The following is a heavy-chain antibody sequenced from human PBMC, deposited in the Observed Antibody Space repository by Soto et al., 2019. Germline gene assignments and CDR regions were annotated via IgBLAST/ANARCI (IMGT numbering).Heavy chain of an antibody. Sequence: GGSLRLSCAASGFTFNTYGMHWVRQAPGKGLEWVAFISYDGSNEYYADSVKGRFTISRDNSKNTVFLQMNSLGGEDTAVYYCAKSLAVAAGWFDPWGQGALVTVSS. CDR1: GFTFNTYG. CDR2: ISYDGSNE. D-gene: IGHD6-19*01. V-gene: IGHV3-30*18. J-gene: IGHJ5*02. CDR3: AKSLAVAAGWFDP.